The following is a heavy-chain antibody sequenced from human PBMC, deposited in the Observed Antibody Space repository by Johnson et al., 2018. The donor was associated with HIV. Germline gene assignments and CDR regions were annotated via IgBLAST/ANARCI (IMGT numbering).Heavy chain of an antibody. J-gene: IGHJ3*02. CDR3: AREVSLRVGATLPPSYAFDI. CDR2: ISSSGSTI. D-gene: IGHD1-26*01. V-gene: IGHV3-11*01. CDR1: GFTFSDYY. Sequence: QVQLVESGGGVVRPGGSLRLSCAASGFTFSDYYMSWIRQAPGKGLEWVSYISSSGSTIYYADSVKGRFTISRDHAMNSVYLQMNSLRAEDTALYYCAREVSLRVGATLPPSYAFDIWGQGTLVSVSS.